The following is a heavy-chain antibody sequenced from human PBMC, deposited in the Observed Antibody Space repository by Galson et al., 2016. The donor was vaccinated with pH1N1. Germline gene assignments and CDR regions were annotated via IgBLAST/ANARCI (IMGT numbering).Heavy chain of an antibody. CDR1: GYTFTAYY. CDR2: IIPIFGPA. J-gene: IGHJ6*04. V-gene: IGHV1-69*06. Sequence: SVKVSCKASGYTFTAYYIHWVRQAPGQGLEWMGWIIPIFGPANYARKFQGRVTITADKSTSTAYMELSSLRSEDTAVYYCAKSHYFYDHSGYSYAAYYYGMDDWGKGTLVNVSS. D-gene: IGHD3-22*01. CDR3: AKSHYFYDHSGYSYAAYYYGMDD.